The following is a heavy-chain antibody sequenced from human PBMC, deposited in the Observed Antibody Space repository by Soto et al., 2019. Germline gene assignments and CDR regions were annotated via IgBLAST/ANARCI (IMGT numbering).Heavy chain of an antibody. V-gene: IGHV2-5*02. CDR1: GFSLSTSGVG. Sequence: GSGPTLVNPTQTLTLTCTFSGFSLSTSGVGVGWIRQPPGKALEWLALIYWDDDKRYSPSLKSRLTITKDTSKNQVVLTMTNMDPVDTATYYCAHSTTIPGTIFGVVIVFDYWGQGTLVTVSS. D-gene: IGHD3-3*01. CDR3: AHSTTIPGTIFGVVIVFDY. J-gene: IGHJ4*02. CDR2: IYWDDDK.